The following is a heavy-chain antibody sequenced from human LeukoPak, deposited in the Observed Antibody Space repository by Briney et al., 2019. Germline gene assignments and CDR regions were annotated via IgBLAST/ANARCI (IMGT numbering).Heavy chain of an antibody. Sequence: PSETLSLTCGVSGGSITSTNWWSWVRQPPGQGLEWIGEISLTGRTNYNPSLIGRVIMSLDESRNQLSLTLTSVTAADTAMYYCTRESGPYCPFGYWGQGTQVVVPS. D-gene: IGHD1-26*01. V-gene: IGHV4-4*02. CDR3: TRESGPYCPFGY. CDR1: GGSITSTNW. J-gene: IGHJ4*02. CDR2: ISLTGRT.